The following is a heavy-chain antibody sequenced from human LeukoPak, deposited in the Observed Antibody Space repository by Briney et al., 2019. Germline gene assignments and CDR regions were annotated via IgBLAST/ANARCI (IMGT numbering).Heavy chain of an antibody. D-gene: IGHD2-2*01. CDR1: GYSISSGYY. CDR2: IYHSGST. CDR3: ARHVPFCSTSSCSIYYFDY. V-gene: IGHV4-38-2*02. Sequence: SETLSLTCTVSGYSISSGYYWGWIRQPPGKGLEWIGSIYHSGSTYYNPSLKSRVTVSVDTSKNQFSLKLSSVTAADTALYYCARHVPFCSTSSCSIYYFDYWGQGTLVTVSS. J-gene: IGHJ4*02.